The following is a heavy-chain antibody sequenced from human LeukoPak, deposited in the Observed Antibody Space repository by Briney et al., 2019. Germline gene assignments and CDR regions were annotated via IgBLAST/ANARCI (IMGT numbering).Heavy chain of an antibody. Sequence: GGSLRLSCAPSGFTFSDRYMDWARQAPGKGLEWVGRIRNKANSYITQYAASVKGRFAISRDDSKNSLYLQMNNLQTEDTAVYYCARVPYYDSTRNTWYSDLWGRGTLVTVSS. J-gene: IGHJ2*01. CDR2: IRNKANSYIT. CDR3: ARVPYYDSTRNTWYSDL. CDR1: GFTFSDRY. D-gene: IGHD3-22*01. V-gene: IGHV3-72*01.